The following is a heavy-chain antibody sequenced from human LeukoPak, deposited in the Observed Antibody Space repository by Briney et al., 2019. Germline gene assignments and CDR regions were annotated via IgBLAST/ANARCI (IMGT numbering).Heavy chain of an antibody. CDR2: INPNSGGT. J-gene: IGHJ6*02. D-gene: IGHD3-22*01. Sequence: ASVKVSCKASGYTFTGYYMHWVRQAPGQGLEWMGWINPNSGGTNYAQKFQGRVTMTRDTSISTACMELSSLRSEDTAVYYCAREMNYYDSSGYNYYYGMDVWGQGTTVTVSS. CDR3: AREMNYYDSSGYNYYYGMDV. CDR1: GYTFTGYY. V-gene: IGHV1-2*02.